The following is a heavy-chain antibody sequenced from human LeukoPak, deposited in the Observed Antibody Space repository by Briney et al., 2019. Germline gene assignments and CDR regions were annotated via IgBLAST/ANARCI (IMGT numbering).Heavy chain of an antibody. J-gene: IGHJ4*02. V-gene: IGHV4-34*01. Sequence: PETLSLTSAVYGGSFRGDYWSGVRRPPGEGLEWIGEINHSGSTNYNPSLTSRATISVDTSKTQFSLKLTSVPAPDTAVYSCARLKGAINPPMYYFDYWGQGTLVTVSS. CDR2: INHSGST. CDR1: GGSFRGDY. D-gene: IGHD3-16*01. CDR3: ARLKGAINPPMYYFDY.